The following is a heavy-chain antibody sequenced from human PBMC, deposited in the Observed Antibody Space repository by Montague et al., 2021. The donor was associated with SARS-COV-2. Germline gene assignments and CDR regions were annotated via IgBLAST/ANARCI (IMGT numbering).Heavy chain of an antibody. Sequence: SLSLSWAASGFTFSYFEMNWVRQAPGKGLEWISYISGAGTTIYYADSVKGRFTISRDNAKNSLYLQMNSLRAEDTAVYYCARDLVVTDGISDYWGQGTLVTVSS. CDR1: GFTFSYFE. CDR3: ARDLVVTDGISDY. D-gene: IGHD2-8*02. V-gene: IGHV3-48*03. J-gene: IGHJ4*02. CDR2: ISGAGTTI.